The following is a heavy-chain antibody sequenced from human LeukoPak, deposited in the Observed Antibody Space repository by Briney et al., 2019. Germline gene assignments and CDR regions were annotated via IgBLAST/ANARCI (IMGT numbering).Heavy chain of an antibody. Sequence: GGSLRLSCAASGFTFSSYWMSWVRQAPGKGLEWVANIKQDGSEKYYVDSVKGRFTISRDNAKNSLYLQMNSLRAEDTAVYYCARDRFFACLLSPPPDYGGQEPRVPVSS. CDR2: IKQDGSEK. CDR1: GFTFSSYW. CDR3: ARDRFFACLLSPPPDY. J-gene: IGHJ4*02. V-gene: IGHV3-7*01. D-gene: IGHD3-9*01.